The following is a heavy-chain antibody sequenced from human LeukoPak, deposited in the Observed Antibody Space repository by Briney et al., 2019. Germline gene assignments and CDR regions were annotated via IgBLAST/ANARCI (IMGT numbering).Heavy chain of an antibody. V-gene: IGHV3-21*04. Sequence: GGSLRLSCAASGFTFSRYSVNWVRQAPGKGLEWVSSITSSSSYIYYADSLKGRFTISRDNAKNSLYLQMNSLRGEDTAVYYCAKDYQSGYASGYDAFGIWGQGTMVIVSS. D-gene: IGHD6-19*01. CDR3: AKDYQSGYASGYDAFGI. J-gene: IGHJ3*02. CDR2: ITSSSSYI. CDR1: GFTFSRYS.